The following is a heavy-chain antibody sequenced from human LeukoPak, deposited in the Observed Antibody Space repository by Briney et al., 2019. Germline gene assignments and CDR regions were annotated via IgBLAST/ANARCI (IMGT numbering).Heavy chain of an antibody. V-gene: IGHV1-2*02. Sequence: GASVKVSCKASGYTFTGYYMHWVRQAPGQGLEWMGWINPNSGGTNYAQKFQGRVTMTRDTSISTAYMELSRLRSDDTAVYYCARRPLYYGRGGYYYGMDVWGQGTTFTVSS. J-gene: IGHJ6*02. CDR3: ARRPLYYGRGGYYYGMDV. D-gene: IGHD3-16*01. CDR2: INPNSGGT. CDR1: GYTFTGYY.